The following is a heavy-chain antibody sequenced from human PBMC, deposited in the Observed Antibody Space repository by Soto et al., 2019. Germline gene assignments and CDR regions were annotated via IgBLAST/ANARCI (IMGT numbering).Heavy chain of an antibody. Sequence: GGSLRLSCAASGFTFSNFWMSRVRQAPGKGLEWVANIKVDGSEKYYVDSVKGRFTISRDNAKNSLYLQMNSLRAEDTAVYYWAGVAVRGQGTLVTVSS. CDR1: GFTFSNFW. CDR3: AGVAV. CDR2: IKVDGSEK. D-gene: IGHD6-19*01. J-gene: IGHJ4*02. V-gene: IGHV3-7*05.